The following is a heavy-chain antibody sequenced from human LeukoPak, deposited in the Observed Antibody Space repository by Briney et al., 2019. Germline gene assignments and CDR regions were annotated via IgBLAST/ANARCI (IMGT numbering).Heavy chain of an antibody. J-gene: IGHJ4*02. Sequence: QTGGSLRLSCAGSRFIFSSYAMHWVRQAPGKGLEWVAVISYDGSNKYYADSVKGRFTISRDNAKNSLYLQMNSLRAEDTAVYYCARTQTMTTVTTYDYWGQGTLVTVSS. D-gene: IGHD4-17*01. V-gene: IGHV3-30-3*01. CDR3: ARTQTMTTVTTYDY. CDR1: RFIFSSYA. CDR2: ISYDGSNK.